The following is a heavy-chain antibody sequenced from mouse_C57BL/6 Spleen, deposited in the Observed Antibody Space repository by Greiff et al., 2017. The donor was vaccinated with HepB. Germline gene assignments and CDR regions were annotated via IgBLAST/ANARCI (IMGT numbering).Heavy chain of an antibody. D-gene: IGHD1-1*01. CDR2: IDPSDSYT. CDR1: GYTFTSYW. CDR3: ARSSLFYAMDY. Sequence: VQLQQPGAELVKPGASVKLSCKASGYTFTSYWMQWVKQRPGQGLEWIGEIDPSDSYTNYNQKFKGKATLTVDTSSSTAYMQLSSLTSEDSAVYYCARSSLFYAMDYWGQGTSVTVSS. V-gene: IGHV1-50*01. J-gene: IGHJ4*01.